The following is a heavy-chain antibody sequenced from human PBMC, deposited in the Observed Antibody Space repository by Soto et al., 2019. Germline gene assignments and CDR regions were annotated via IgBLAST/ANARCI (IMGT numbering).Heavy chain of an antibody. CDR3: ARLVVSPTLHTIMVRGVAPRYFEY. CDR2: IYYSGST. V-gene: IGHV4-39*01. Sequence: QLQLQESGPGLVKPSETLSLTCTVSGGSISSSSYYWGWIRQPPGKGLEWIGSIYYSGSTYYNPSLESRVTISVDTSKNQFSLRLSSVTAAATAVYYCARLVVSPTLHTIMVRGVAPRYFEYWGQGTLVTVSS. CDR1: GGSISSSSYY. D-gene: IGHD3-10*01. J-gene: IGHJ4*02.